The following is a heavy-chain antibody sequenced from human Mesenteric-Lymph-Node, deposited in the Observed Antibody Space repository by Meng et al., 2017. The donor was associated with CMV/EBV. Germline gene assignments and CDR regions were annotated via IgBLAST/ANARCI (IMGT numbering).Heavy chain of an antibody. D-gene: IGHD6-19*01. J-gene: IGHJ5*02. Sequence: GGSLRLSCAASGFTVSSNYMNWVRQAPRKGLEWVSVIYPDDNTDYADSVKGRFAISRDNSKNTLYLQMNSLRAEDTAVYYCARVTSSGWYGFDPWGQGTLVTVSS. V-gene: IGHV3-66*02. CDR1: GFTVSSNY. CDR3: ARVTSSGWYGFDP. CDR2: IYPDDNT.